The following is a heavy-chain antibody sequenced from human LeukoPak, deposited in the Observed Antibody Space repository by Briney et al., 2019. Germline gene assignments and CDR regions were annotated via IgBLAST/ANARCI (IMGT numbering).Heavy chain of an antibody. J-gene: IGHJ5*02. D-gene: IGHD3-9*01. CDR2: IYTSWST. CDR1: GGSISSYY. CDR3: ARVREIGWYYDILTGPQSHTRGWFDP. V-gene: IGHV4-4*07. Sequence: SETLSLTCTVSGGSISSYYWSWIRQPAGKGLELIGRIYTSWSTNYNPSLKSRVTMSVDTSNNHFSLKLSTVTAADTAVYYCARVREIGWYYDILTGPQSHTRGWFDPWGQGTVVSVSS.